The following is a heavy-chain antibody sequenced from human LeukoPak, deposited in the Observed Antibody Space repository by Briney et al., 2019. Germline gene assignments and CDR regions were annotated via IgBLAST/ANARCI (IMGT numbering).Heavy chain of an antibody. V-gene: IGHV4-39*01. Sequence: SETLSLTCTVSGGSISSSSYYWGWIRQPPGKGLEWIGGIYYSGSTYYNPSLKSRVTISVDTSKNQFSLRLSSVTAADTAVYYCARRPAASCTSTSCLEGSFDYWGQGTLVTVSS. J-gene: IGHJ4*02. CDR3: ARRPAASCTSTSCLEGSFDY. CDR2: IYYSGST. CDR1: GGSISSSSYY. D-gene: IGHD2-2*01.